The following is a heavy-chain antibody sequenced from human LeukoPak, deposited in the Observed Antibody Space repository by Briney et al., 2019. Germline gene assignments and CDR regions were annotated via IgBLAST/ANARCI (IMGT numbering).Heavy chain of an antibody. Sequence: KASETLSLTCAVYGGSFSGYYWTWIRQPPGKGLEWIGEINHSGSTNYNPSLKSRVTISVDTSKNQFSLKLSSVTAADTAVYYCANDYCSGGSCYSDYWGQGTLVTVSS. J-gene: IGHJ4*02. D-gene: IGHD2-15*01. CDR1: GGSFSGYY. CDR2: INHSGST. V-gene: IGHV4-34*01. CDR3: ANDYCSGGSCYSDY.